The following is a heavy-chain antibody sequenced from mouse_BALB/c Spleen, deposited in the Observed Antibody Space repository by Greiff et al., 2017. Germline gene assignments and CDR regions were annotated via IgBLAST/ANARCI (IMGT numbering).Heavy chain of an antibody. CDR3: ARDQDGYYGDYAMDY. D-gene: IGHD2-3*01. J-gene: IGHJ4*01. CDR1: GFTFSDYY. CDR2: ISDGGSYT. Sequence: EVQLVESGGGLVKPGGSLKLSCAASGFTFSDYYMYWVRQTPEKRLEWVATISDGGSYTYYPDSVKGRFTISRDNAKNNLYLQMSSLKSEDTAMYYCARDQDGYYGDYAMDYWGQGTSVTVSS. V-gene: IGHV5-4*02.